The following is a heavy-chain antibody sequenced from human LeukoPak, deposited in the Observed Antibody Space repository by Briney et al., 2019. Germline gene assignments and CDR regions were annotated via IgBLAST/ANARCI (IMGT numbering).Heavy chain of an antibody. CDR2: IYYSGST. J-gene: IGHJ4*02. D-gene: IGHD5-12*01. CDR3: ARARASGYPDY. Sequence: PSETLSLTCSVSGGSISSYYWSWIRQPPGKGLEWIGYIYYSGSTNYNPSLKSRVTISLDTSKNQFSLKLSSVTAAATAVYYCARARASGYPDYWGQGTLVTVSS. CDR1: GGSISSYY. V-gene: IGHV4-59*01.